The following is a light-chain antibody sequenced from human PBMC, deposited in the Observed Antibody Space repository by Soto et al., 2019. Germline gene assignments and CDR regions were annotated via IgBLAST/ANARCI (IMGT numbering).Light chain of an antibody. CDR2: DAS. J-gene: IGKJ5*01. CDR3: QQRTNWPA. V-gene: IGKV3D-20*02. CDR1: QSVSSSY. Sequence: EIVLTQSPGTLSLSPGERATLSCRASQSVSSSYLAWYQQKPGQAPRLLIYDASNRATGVPARFSGSGSGTDFTLTISSLEPEDFAVYYCQQRTNWPAFGQGTRLVIK.